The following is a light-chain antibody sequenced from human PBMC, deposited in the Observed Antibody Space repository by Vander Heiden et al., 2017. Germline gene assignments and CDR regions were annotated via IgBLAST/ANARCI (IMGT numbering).Light chain of an antibody. CDR1: QGISSY. CDR3: QQFNSYPIT. V-gene: IGKV1-9*01. J-gene: IGKJ5*01. Sequence: DIQLTQSPSFLSASVGDRVTITCRASQGISSYLAWYQQKPGKAPKLLIYAASTLQSGVPSRFSGSGSGTEFTLTISSLQPEDIATYYCQQFNSYPITFGQGTQLEIK. CDR2: AAS.